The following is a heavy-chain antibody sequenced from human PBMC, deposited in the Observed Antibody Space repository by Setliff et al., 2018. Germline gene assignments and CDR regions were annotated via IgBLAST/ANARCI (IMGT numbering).Heavy chain of an antibody. Sequence: PSETLSLTCTVSGGSISGHYWSWIRQPPGKGLEWIGSIYYSGSTNYNPSLKSRVTISVDTSKNQFSLKLSSVTAADTAVYYCARVRKGYSGYDFGDYWGQGTTVTVSS. D-gene: IGHD5-12*01. J-gene: IGHJ4*03. CDR1: GGSISGHY. CDR2: IYYSGST. V-gene: IGHV4-59*11. CDR3: ARVRKGYSGYDFGDY.